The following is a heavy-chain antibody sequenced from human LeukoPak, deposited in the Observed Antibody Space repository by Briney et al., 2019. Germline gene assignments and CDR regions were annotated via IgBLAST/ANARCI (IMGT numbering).Heavy chain of an antibody. Sequence: GGSLRLSCAASGFTFSSFAMSWIRQAPGKGLEWVSSSTSGVGTYYADSVRGRFTISRDNSKNTLYLQVNSLRADDTAVYYCANSGLNRFEYWGQGALVTVSS. CDR3: ANSGLNRFEY. J-gene: IGHJ4*02. CDR1: GFTFSSFA. CDR2: STSGVGT. D-gene: IGHD2-15*01. V-gene: IGHV3-23*01.